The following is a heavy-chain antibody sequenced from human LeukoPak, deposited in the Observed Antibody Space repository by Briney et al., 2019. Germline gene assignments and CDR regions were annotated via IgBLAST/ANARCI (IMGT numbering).Heavy chain of an antibody. CDR1: GITVSSNF. J-gene: IGHJ3*02. CDR3: ARVLLWFGEDDAFDI. CDR2: IYSGGTT. D-gene: IGHD3-10*01. V-gene: IGHV3-66*01. Sequence: GGSLRLSCAASGITVSSNFMTWVRQAPGKGLGGVSFIYSGGTTFYADSVKGRFTISRDNSKNTLYLQMNSLRAEDTAVYYCARVLLWFGEDDAFDIWGQGTMVTVSS.